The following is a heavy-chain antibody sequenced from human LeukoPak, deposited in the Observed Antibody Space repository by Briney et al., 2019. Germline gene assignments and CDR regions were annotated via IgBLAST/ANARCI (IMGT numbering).Heavy chain of an antibody. V-gene: IGHV4-34*01. J-gene: IGHJ4*02. Sequence: SETLSLTCAVYGGSFSGYYWNWIRQPPGKGLEWIGEINHSGSTNYNPSLKSRVTISVDTSKNHFSLKLSSVTAADTAVYYCARGRNIVVVVGGFDYWGQGTLVTVSS. CDR3: ARGRNIVVVVGGFDY. D-gene: IGHD2-15*01. CDR1: GGSFSGYY. CDR2: INHSGST.